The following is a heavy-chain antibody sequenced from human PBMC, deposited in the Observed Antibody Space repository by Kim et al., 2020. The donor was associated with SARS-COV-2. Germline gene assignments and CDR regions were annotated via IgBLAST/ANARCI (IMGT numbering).Heavy chain of an antibody. CDR3: ARGVKVPAAIWISYYYYYMDV. CDR1: GYTFTSYD. CDR2: MNPNSGNT. V-gene: IGHV1-8*01. D-gene: IGHD2-2*01. Sequence: PSVKVSCKASGYTFTSYDINWVRQATGQGLEWMGWMNPNSGNTGYAQKFQGRVTMTRNTSISTAYMELSSLRSEDTAVYYCARGVKVPAAIWISYYYYYMDVWGKGTTVTVSS. J-gene: IGHJ6*03.